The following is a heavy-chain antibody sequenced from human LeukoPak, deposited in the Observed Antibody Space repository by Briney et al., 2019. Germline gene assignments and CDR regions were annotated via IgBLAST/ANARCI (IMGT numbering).Heavy chain of an antibody. CDR1: GYTFTSYA. CDR2: INAGNGNT. CDR3: ARDGDYGDYGFDY. Sequence: GASVKVSCKASGYTFTSYAMHWVRQAPGQRLEWMGWINAGNGNTKYSQKFQGRVTITRDTSASTAYMELSSLRSEDTAVYYYARDGDYGDYGFDYWGQGTLVTVSS. D-gene: IGHD4-17*01. V-gene: IGHV1-3*01. J-gene: IGHJ4*02.